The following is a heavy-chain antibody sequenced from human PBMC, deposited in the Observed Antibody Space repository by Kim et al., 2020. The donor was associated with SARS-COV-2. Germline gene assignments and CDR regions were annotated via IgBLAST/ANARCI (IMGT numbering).Heavy chain of an antibody. D-gene: IGHD2-15*01. CDR1: GYTFTSYD. CDR3: ARVYCSGATCYSGFRWFDP. V-gene: IGHV1-8*01. CDR2: MNPNSGNT. Sequence: ASVKVSCKASGYTFTSYDINWVQQATGQGLEWMGWMNPNSGNTGYAQKFQGRVTMTRNTAISTAYMELSSLRSEDTAVYYCARVYCSGATCYSGFRWFDPWGQGTLVTVSS. J-gene: IGHJ5*02.